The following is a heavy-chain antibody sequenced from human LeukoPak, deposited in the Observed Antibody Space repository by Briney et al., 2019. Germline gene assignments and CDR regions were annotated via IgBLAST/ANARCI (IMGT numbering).Heavy chain of an antibody. CDR2: INHSGST. CDR1: GGSFSGYY. J-gene: IGHJ6*03. V-gene: IGHV4-34*01. Sequence: SETLSLTCAVYGGSFSGYYWSWIRQPPGKGLEWIGEINHSGSTNYNPSLKSRVTISVDTSKNQFSLKLSSVTAADTAVYYCARGRIVRSADNYYYYMDVWGKGTTVTVSS. D-gene: IGHD3-16*02. CDR3: ARGRIVRSADNYYYYMDV.